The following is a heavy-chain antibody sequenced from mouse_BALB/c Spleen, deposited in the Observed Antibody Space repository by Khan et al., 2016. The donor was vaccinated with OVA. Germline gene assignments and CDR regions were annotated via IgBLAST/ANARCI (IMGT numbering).Heavy chain of an antibody. D-gene: IGHD2-14*01. CDR3: VRDGAYHRNDGWFAY. CDR2: INPSNGYT. J-gene: IGHJ3*01. V-gene: IGHV1-4*01. Sequence: QIQLVQSGAELARPGASVKMSCKASGYTFTSYTIHWIKKRPGQGLEWIGYINPSNGYTNYNQKFKDKATLTTDKSSTTAYLQLSSLTSDGSAVYNCVRDGAYHRNDGWFAYWGQGTLVTVSA. CDR1: GYTFTSYT.